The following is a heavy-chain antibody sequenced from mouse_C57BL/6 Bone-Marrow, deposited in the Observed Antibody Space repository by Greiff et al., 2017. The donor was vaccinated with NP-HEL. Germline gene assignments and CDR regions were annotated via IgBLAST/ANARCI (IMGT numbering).Heavy chain of an antibody. CDR3: AGRYYGYFDV. J-gene: IGHJ1*03. V-gene: IGHV1-81*01. CDR2: IYPRSGNT. Sequence: VQLQQSGAELARPGASVKLSCKASGYTFTSYGISWVKQRTGQGLEWIGEIYPRSGNTYYNEKFKGKATLTADKCSSTAYMGLRSLTSEDAAVYVCAGRYYGYFDVWGTGTTVTVSS. CDR1: GYTFTSYG.